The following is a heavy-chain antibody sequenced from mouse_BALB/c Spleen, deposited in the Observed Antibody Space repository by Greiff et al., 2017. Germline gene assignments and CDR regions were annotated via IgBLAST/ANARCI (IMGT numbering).Heavy chain of an antibody. J-gene: IGHJ2*01. CDR2: ISSGGGST. CDR1: GFAFSSYD. Sequence: DVKLVESGGGLVKPGGSLKLSCAASGFAFSSYDMSWVRQTPEKRLEWVAYISSGGGSTYYPDTVKGRFTISRDNAKNTLYLQMSSLKSEDTAMYYCARHEGYGNYEGYWGQGTTLTVSS. CDR3: ARHEGYGNYEGY. V-gene: IGHV5-12-1*01. D-gene: IGHD2-1*01.